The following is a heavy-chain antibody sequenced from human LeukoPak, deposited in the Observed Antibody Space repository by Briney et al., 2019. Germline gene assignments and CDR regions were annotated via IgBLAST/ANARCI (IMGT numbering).Heavy chain of an antibody. CDR2: ISSYNGDT. Sequence: ASVKVSCKASGYTFTSYGITWVRQAPGQGLEWMGWISSYNGDTKYAQKVQGRVTVTTDTSTSTAYMELRSLSLDDTAVYYCARGDYGGDFDYWGQGTLVTVSS. CDR1: GYTFTSYG. D-gene: IGHD4-23*01. J-gene: IGHJ4*02. V-gene: IGHV1-18*01. CDR3: ARGDYGGDFDY.